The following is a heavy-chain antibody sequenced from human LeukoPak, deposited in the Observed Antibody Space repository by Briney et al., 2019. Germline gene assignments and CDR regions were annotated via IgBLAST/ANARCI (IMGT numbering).Heavy chain of an antibody. Sequence: PGGSLRLSCVASRFTFSNYGMHWVRQVAGKGLEWVAFIQHDGSKKYYADSVKGRFTISRDNSKNKLYLQMNSLRAEDTAVYYCATSKGTAAFDWGQGTLVTVSS. V-gene: IGHV3-30*02. CDR3: ATSKGTAAFD. J-gene: IGHJ4*02. D-gene: IGHD6-25*01. CDR2: IQHDGSKK. CDR1: RFTFSNYG.